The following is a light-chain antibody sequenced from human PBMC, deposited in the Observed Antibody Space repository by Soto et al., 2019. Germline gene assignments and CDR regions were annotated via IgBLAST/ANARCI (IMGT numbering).Light chain of an antibody. J-gene: IGKJ4*01. CDR3: QQYGSSPPIT. CDR1: QSVSSSY. CDR2: GAS. Sequence: EIVLTQSPGTLSLSPGERATLSCRVSQSVSSSYLAWYQQKPGQAPRLLIYGASSRATGIPDRFSGSGSGTDFTLTISRLEPEDFAVYYCQQYGSSPPITFGGGTKVDIK. V-gene: IGKV3-20*01.